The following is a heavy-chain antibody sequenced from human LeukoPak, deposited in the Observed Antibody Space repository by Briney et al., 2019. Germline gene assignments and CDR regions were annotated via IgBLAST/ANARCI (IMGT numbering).Heavy chain of an antibody. CDR3: AGATVPFPLYYFDY. J-gene: IGHJ4*02. CDR1: GYTFTSYG. D-gene: IGHD4-17*01. Sequence: ASVKVSCKASGYTFTSYGISWVRQAPGQGLEWMGWISAYNGNTNYAQKLQGRVTMTTDTSTSTAYMELRSLRSDDTAVYYCAGATVPFPLYYFDYWGQGTLVTVSS. CDR2: ISAYNGNT. V-gene: IGHV1-18*01.